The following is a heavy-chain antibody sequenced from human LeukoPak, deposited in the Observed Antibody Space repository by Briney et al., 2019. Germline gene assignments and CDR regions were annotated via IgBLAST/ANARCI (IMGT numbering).Heavy chain of an antibody. D-gene: IGHD1-26*01. V-gene: IGHV1-18*01. Sequence: ASVKVSCKASGDTFSSYSISWVRQAPGQGLEGMGWISGSNGNTNYAQKFQGRVSMTADASTGTAYLELRSLRSDDTAVYYCARSGRGTYYYFDLWGQGTLVTVSS. CDR2: ISGSNGNT. CDR1: GDTFSSYS. J-gene: IGHJ4*02. CDR3: ARSGRGTYYYFDL.